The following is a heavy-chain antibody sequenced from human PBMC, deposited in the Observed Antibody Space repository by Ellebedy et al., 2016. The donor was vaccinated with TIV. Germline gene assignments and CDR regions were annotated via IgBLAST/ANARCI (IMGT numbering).Heavy chain of an antibody. D-gene: IGHD3-10*01. V-gene: IGHV3-48*01. CDR3: AKDESVGEVPRPFDY. CDR1: GFTFIIYS. Sequence: GESLKISCAASGFTFIIYSLNWVRQAPGKGLEWVSYISSSSRTIYYADSVKGRFTISRDNAKNSLYLQMNSLRAEDTAVYYCAKDESVGEVPRPFDYWGQGTLVTASS. J-gene: IGHJ4*02. CDR2: ISSSSRTI.